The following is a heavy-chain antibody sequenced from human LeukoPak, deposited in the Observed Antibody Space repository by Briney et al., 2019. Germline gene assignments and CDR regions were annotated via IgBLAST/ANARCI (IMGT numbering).Heavy chain of an antibody. CDR2: INHSGIT. V-gene: IGHV4-34*01. CDR1: GGSLSGYY. D-gene: IGHD3-10*02. Sequence: SETLSLTCAVYGGSLSGYYWSWIRQPPGKGLEWIGEINHSGITNYNPSLKSRVTISVDTSKNQFSLKLSSVTAADRAVYYGAGRQGSITMWYFDYWGQGTLVTVSS. J-gene: IGHJ4*02. CDR3: AGRQGSITMWYFDY.